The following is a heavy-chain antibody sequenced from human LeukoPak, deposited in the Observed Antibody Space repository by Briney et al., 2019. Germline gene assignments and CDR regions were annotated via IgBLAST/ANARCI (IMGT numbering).Heavy chain of an antibody. Sequence: SVKVSCKASGGTFSSYAISWVRQAPGQGLEWMGRIIPIFGTANYAQKFQGRVTITTDESTSTAYMELSSLRSEDTAVYYCASGTWIQLWSLYYYYMDVWGKGTTVTVSS. J-gene: IGHJ6*03. D-gene: IGHD5-18*01. CDR1: GGTFSSYA. CDR3: ASGTWIQLWSLYYYYMDV. V-gene: IGHV1-69*05. CDR2: IIPIFGTA.